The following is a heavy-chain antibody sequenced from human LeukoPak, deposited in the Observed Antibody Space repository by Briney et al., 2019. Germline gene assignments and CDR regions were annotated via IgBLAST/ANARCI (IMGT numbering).Heavy chain of an antibody. CDR3: ARNGDLCIDF. D-gene: IGHD4-17*01. CDR2: IYHSGST. Sequence: PSGTLSLTCAVSGDSISGNNWWSWVRQPPGKGLEWIGEIYHSGSTTYNPSLKSRATISVDESKNHFSLKLSSVTAADTAVYYCARNGDLCIDFWGQGTLVTVSS. J-gene: IGHJ4*02. V-gene: IGHV4-4*02. CDR1: GDSISGNNW.